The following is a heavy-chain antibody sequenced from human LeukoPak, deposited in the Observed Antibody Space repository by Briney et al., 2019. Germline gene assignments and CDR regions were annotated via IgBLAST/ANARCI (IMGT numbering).Heavy chain of an antibody. CDR1: GYSFTDYY. D-gene: IGHD1-26*01. Sequence: ASVKVSCKASGYSFTDYYMHWVRQAPGQGLEWMGWINPNSGGTNYAQKFQGRVTMTRDTSISTAYMDLSRLRSDDTAVYYCARGSIVGATFDYFDYWGQGTLVTVSS. V-gene: IGHV1-2*02. CDR2: INPNSGGT. J-gene: IGHJ4*02. CDR3: ARGSIVGATFDYFDY.